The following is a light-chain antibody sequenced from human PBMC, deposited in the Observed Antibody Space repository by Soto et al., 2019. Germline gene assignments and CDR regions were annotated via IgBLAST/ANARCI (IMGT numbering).Light chain of an antibody. Sequence: EIVMTQSPATLSVSPGERATLSCRASQSISSNLAWYQQKPGQAPRLLIYSASTRATGIPARFSGSGSETGFTLTISSLQSEDVAVYYCQQYINWPPTYTFGQGTKLEIK. CDR3: QQYINWPPTYT. CDR2: SAS. CDR1: QSISSN. V-gene: IGKV3-15*01. J-gene: IGKJ2*01.